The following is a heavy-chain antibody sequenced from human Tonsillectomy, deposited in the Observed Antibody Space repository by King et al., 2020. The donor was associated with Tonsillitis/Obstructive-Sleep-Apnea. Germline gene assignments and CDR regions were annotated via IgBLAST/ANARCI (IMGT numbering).Heavy chain of an antibody. J-gene: IGHJ6*03. CDR2: IISIFGTA. V-gene: IGHV1-69*12. Sequence: QLVQSGAEVEKPGSSVKVSCKASGGTFSSYAISWVRQAPGQGLEWMGGIISIFGTANYAQKFQGRVTITADESTTTAYMELSSLRSVDTAVYYCARHSSSWYQGTNYYYYMDVWGKGTTVTVSS. CDR1: GGTFSSYA. D-gene: IGHD6-13*01. CDR3: ARHSSSWYQGTNYYYYMDV.